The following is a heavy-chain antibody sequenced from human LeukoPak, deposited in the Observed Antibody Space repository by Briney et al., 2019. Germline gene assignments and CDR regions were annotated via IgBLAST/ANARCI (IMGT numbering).Heavy chain of an antibody. CDR2: INHSGST. CDR3: ARGRGYSYGYSYYYYGMDV. CDR1: GGSFSGYY. V-gene: IGHV4-34*01. D-gene: IGHD5-18*01. J-gene: IGHJ6*02. Sequence: SETLPLTCAVYGGSFSGYYWSWIRQPPGKGLEWIGEINHSGSTNYNPSLKSRVTISVDTPKNQFSLKLSSVTAADTAVYYCARGRGYSYGYSYYYYGMDVWGQGTTVTVSS.